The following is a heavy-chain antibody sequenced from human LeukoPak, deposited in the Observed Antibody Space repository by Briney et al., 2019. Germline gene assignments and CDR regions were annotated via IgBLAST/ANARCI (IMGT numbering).Heavy chain of an antibody. D-gene: IGHD2-2*02. V-gene: IGHV1-69*06. J-gene: IGHJ4*02. CDR3: ARFPSTSCHTGCLDY. CDR2: IIPIFGTA. Sequence: GASVKVSCKASGGTFSSYAISWVRQAPGQGLEWMGGIIPIFGTANYAQKFQGRVTITADKSTSTAYMELSSLRSEDTAVYYCARFPSTSCHTGCLDYWGQGTLVTVSS. CDR1: GGTFSSYA.